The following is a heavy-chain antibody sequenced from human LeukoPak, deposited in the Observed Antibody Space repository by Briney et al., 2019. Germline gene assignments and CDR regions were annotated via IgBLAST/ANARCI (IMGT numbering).Heavy chain of an antibody. Sequence: ASVKVSCKASGYTFTSYDINWVRQATGQGLEWMGWMNPNSGNTGYAQKFQGRATMTRNTSISTAYMELSSLRSEDTAVYYCARGYSDSLLFYYGMDVWGQGTTVTVSS. D-gene: IGHD4-17*01. V-gene: IGHV1-8*01. J-gene: IGHJ6*02. CDR2: MNPNSGNT. CDR1: GYTFTSYD. CDR3: ARGYSDSLLFYYGMDV.